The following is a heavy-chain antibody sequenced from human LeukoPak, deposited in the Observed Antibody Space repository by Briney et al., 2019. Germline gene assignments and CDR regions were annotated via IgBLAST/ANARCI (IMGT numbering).Heavy chain of an antibody. CDR3: ARDHGWLQFDY. J-gene: IGHJ4*02. CDR2: IKDDGSEK. CDR1: GFTFSRCW. D-gene: IGHD5-24*01. Sequence: GSLRLSCAASGFTFSRCWMNWVRQAPGKGLERVASIKDDGSEKYYVDSAKGRFTISRDNAKNSLYLQMNSLRAEDTAVYFCARDHGWLQFDYWGQGTLVTVSS. V-gene: IGHV3-7*05.